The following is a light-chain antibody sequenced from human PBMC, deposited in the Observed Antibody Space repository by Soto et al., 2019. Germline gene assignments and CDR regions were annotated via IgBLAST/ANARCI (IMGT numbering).Light chain of an antibody. Sequence: HSVLTQPASVSGSPGQSITISCTGTSSDVGAYNYVSWYQQHPGKAPKLMIFEVSDRPSGVSNRFSGPKSGNTASLTISGLQAEDEADYYCSSYTSSNTLVFGGGTKLTVL. J-gene: IGLJ2*01. CDR1: SSDVGAYNY. CDR2: EVS. V-gene: IGLV2-14*01. CDR3: SSYTSSNTLV.